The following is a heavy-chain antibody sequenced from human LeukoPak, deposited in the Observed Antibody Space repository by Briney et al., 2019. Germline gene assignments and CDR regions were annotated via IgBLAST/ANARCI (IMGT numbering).Heavy chain of an antibody. J-gene: IGHJ6*03. CDR3: ARGPGIAARYYYYYMDV. V-gene: IGHV1-8*01. Sequence: ASVKVSCKASGYTFTSYDINWVRQATGQGLEWMGWMNPNSGNTGYAQKFQGRVTMTRNTSISTAYMELSSLRFEDTAVYYCARGPGIAARYYYYYMDVWGKGTTVTVSS. CDR1: GYTFTSYD. D-gene: IGHD6-6*01. CDR2: MNPNSGNT.